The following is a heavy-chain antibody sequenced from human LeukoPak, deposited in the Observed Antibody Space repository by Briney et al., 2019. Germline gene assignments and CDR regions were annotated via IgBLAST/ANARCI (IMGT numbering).Heavy chain of an antibody. V-gene: IGHV1-8*01. Sequence: ASVKVSCKVSGYTLTELSMHWVRQATGQGLEWMGWMSPNSANTGYAQKFQGRVTMTRNTSTSTAYMELNSLRSDDTAVYYCARDVWGVSGTNFDYWGQGTLVTVSS. CDR2: MSPNSANT. CDR3: ARDVWGVSGTNFDY. D-gene: IGHD3-16*01. CDR1: GYTLTELS. J-gene: IGHJ4*02.